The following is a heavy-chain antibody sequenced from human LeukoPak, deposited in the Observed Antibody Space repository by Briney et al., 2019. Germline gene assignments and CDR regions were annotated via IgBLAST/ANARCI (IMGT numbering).Heavy chain of an antibody. CDR1: GFSFRDHA. CDR2: ISSDATIT. CDR3: ARDPAPGIPDYLDY. J-gene: IGHJ4*03. V-gene: IGHV3-30-3*01. D-gene: IGHD1-26*01. Sequence: PGTSLRLSCAASGFSFRDHAMHWVRQAPGKGLEWVAVISSDATITVYLDSVKGRFTISRDNSNNILQLQMDSLRTEDTALYFCARDPAPGIPDYLDYWGHGTLVTVSS.